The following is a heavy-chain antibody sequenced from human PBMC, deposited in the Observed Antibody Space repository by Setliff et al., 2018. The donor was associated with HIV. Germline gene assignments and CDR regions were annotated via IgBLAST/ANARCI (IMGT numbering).Heavy chain of an antibody. CDR3: ARVDHDVLTGYLFFGP. CDR2: IYSTGST. V-gene: IGHV4-59*11. D-gene: IGHD3-9*01. Sequence: SETLSLTCTVSGGSISGHYWTWIRQPPGKELEWIGCIYSTGSTKYNPSLRSRATISVDTSKNQFSLRLSSVTAADTAVYYCARVDHDVLTGYLFFGPWGQGTLVTVSS. CDR1: GGSISGHY. J-gene: IGHJ5*02.